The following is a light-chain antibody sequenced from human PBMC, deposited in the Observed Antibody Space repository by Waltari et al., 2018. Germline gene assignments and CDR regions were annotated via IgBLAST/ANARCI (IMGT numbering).Light chain of an antibody. Sequence: EIVLTQSPGTLSLSPGDRATLSCRASQSVSRTLAWYQQKPCQAPRLLIYDASSRATGIPDRFSGSGSGTDFNLTISRLEPEDFAVYYCQKYGTLPATFGQGTKVEIK. CDR2: DAS. V-gene: IGKV3-20*01. CDR3: QKYGTLPAT. CDR1: QSVSRT. J-gene: IGKJ1*01.